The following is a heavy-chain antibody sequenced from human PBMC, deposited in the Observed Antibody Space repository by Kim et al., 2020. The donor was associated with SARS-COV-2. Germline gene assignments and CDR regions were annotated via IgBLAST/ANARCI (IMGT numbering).Heavy chain of an antibody. J-gene: IGHJ4*02. D-gene: IGHD1-26*01. Sequence: GGSLRLSCAASGFTFSAYSMSWVRQAPGKGLEWISYISSSSDIIHYADSVKGRFTVSRDNDNNSLFLLMNSLTDADTAVYYCARSGSFDYWGQGALVTVSS. CDR3: ARSGSFDY. CDR1: GFTFSAYS. CDR2: ISSSSDII. V-gene: IGHV3-48*02.